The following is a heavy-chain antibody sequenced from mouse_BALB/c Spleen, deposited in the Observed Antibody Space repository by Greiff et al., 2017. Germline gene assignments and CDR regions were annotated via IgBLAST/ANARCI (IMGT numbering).Heavy chain of an antibody. CDR1: GYSITSGYY. Sequence: EVQLQESGPGLVKPSQSLSLTCSVTGYSITSGYYWNWIRQFPGNKLEWMGYISYDGSNNYNPSLKNRISITRDTSKNQFFLKLNSVTTEDTATYYCANESYDGYYGGFAYWGQGTLVTVSA. CDR2: ISYDGSN. J-gene: IGHJ3*01. D-gene: IGHD2-3*01. CDR3: ANESYDGYYGGFAY. V-gene: IGHV3-6*02.